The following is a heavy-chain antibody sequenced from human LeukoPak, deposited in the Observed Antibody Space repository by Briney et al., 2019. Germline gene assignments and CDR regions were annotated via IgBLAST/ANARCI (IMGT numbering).Heavy chain of an antibody. CDR1: GYTLTELS. CDR2: FDPEDGET. Sequence: ASVKVSCKVSGYTLTELSMHWVRQAPGKGLEWMGGFDPEDGETIYAQKFQGRVTMTEDTSTDTAYMELSSPRSEDTAAYYCATLVLGAFDIWGQGTMVTVSS. CDR3: ATLVLGAFDI. V-gene: IGHV1-24*01. J-gene: IGHJ3*02. D-gene: IGHD6-6*01.